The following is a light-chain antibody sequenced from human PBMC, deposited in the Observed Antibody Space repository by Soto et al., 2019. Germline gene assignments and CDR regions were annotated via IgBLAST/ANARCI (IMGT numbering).Light chain of an antibody. V-gene: IGLV1-40*01. CDR3: QSYDSSLSGFYV. J-gene: IGLJ1*01. CDR2: GNS. CDR1: SSNIGAGYD. Sequence: QAVLTQPPPGSGAPGHSVTISCTGSSSNIGAGYDVHWYQQLPGTAPKLLIYGNSNRPSGVPDRFSDSKSGTSASLAITGLQAEDEAEYYCQSYDSSLSGFYVFGTGTKVTVL.